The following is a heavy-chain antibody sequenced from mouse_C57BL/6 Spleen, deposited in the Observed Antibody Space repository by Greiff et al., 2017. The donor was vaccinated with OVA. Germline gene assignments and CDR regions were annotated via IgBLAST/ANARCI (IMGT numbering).Heavy chain of an antibody. Sequence: EVKLQESVAELVRPGASVKLSCTASGFNIKNTYMHWVKQRPEQGLEWIGRIDPANGNTKYAPKFQGKATITADTSSNTAYLQLSSLTSEDTAIYYCARSAGNWDFYWYFDVWGTGTTVTVSS. D-gene: IGHD4-1*01. CDR2: IDPANGNT. CDR1: GFNIKNTY. CDR3: ARSAGNWDFYWYFDV. V-gene: IGHV14-3*01. J-gene: IGHJ1*03.